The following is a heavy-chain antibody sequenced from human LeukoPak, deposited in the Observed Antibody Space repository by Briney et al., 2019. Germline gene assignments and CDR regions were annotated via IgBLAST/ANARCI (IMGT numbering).Heavy chain of an antibody. V-gene: IGHV4-34*01. CDR2: INHSGST. Sequence: SETLSLTCTVSGGSMNNYYWSWIRRPPGKGLEWIGEINHSGSTNYNPSLKSRVTISVDTSKNQFSLKLSSVTAADTAVYYCARGLKQGLLLNWFDHWGQGTLVTVSS. J-gene: IGHJ5*02. CDR3: ARGLKQGLLLNWFDH. CDR1: GGSMNNYY. D-gene: IGHD3-16*01.